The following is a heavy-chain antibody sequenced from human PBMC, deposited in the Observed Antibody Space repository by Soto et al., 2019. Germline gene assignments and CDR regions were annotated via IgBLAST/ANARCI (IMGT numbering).Heavy chain of an antibody. Sequence: EVQLVESGGGLVQPGGSLRLSCAASGFSFSSHNMNWVRQAPGKGLEWISYISTSGSSIYYADYVKGRFTISRDNAKNSLYLQMNSLRAEDTALYYCARSGNYRLDCWGQGTLVTVSS. CDR2: ISTSGSSI. D-gene: IGHD1-26*01. V-gene: IGHV3-48*01. CDR1: GFSFSSHN. CDR3: ARSGNYRLDC. J-gene: IGHJ4*02.